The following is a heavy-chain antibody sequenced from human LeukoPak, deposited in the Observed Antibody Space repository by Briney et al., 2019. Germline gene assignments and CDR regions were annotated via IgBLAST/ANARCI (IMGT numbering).Heavy chain of an antibody. CDR2: ISGSGGST. CDR3: AKAGAVVVAAKAFDY. J-gene: IGHJ4*02. D-gene: IGHD2-15*01. CDR1: GFTLSSYA. V-gene: IGHV3-23*01. Sequence: GGSLRLSCAASGFTLSSYAMSWVRQAPGKGLEWVSAISGSGGSTYYADSVKGRFTISRDNSKNTLYLQMNSLRAEDTAVYYCAKAGAVVVAAKAFDYWGQGTLVTVSS.